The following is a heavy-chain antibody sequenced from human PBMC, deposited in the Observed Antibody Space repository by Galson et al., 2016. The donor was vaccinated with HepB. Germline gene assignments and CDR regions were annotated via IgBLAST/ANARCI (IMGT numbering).Heavy chain of an antibody. CDR2: IYHSGST. CDR3: ARTYYGFMGRPDD. D-gene: IGHD3-16*01. Sequence: ETLSLTCAVSGASISSSDWWSWVRQPPGKGLEWIGEIYHSGSTNYKPSLKSRVTISVDKSKNQFSLKLSSVTAADTAVYYCARTYYGFMGRPDDWGQGTLVTVSS. J-gene: IGHJ4*02. V-gene: IGHV4-4*02. CDR1: GASISSSDW.